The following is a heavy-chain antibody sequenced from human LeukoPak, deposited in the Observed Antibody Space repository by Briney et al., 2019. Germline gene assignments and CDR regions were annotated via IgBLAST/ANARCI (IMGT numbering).Heavy chain of an antibody. CDR3: ARGHYYDSSGYYYTQPKRFDY. D-gene: IGHD3-22*01. CDR1: GGSFSGYY. CDR2: INHSGST. J-gene: IGHJ4*02. Sequence: SETLSLTCAVYGGSFSGYYWSWISQPPGKGLEWIGEINHSGSTNYNPSLKSRVTISVDTSKNQFSLKLSSVTAADTAVYYCARGHYYDSSGYYYTQPKRFDYWGQGTLVTVSS. V-gene: IGHV4-34*01.